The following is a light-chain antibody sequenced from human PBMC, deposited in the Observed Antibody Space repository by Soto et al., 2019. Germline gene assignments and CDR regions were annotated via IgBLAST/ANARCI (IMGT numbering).Light chain of an antibody. CDR1: SSNIGNNA. J-gene: IGLJ1*01. CDR2: YDD. CDR3: AAWDDSLNGFYV. Sequence: QSVLTQPPSVSEAPRQRVTISCSGSSSNIGNNAVNWYQQLPGKAPKLLIYYDDLLPSGVSDRFSGSKSGTSASLAINGLQSEDEADYYCAAWDDSLNGFYVFGTGTKVTVL. V-gene: IGLV1-36*01.